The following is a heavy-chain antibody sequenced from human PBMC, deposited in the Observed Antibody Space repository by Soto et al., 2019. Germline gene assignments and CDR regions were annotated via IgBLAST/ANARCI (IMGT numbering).Heavy chain of an antibody. CDR1: GFTFSNAW. CDR3: TTDIAYSSGWYFDF. D-gene: IGHD6-25*01. V-gene: IGHV3-15*01. CDR2: NKSKTDGGTP. J-gene: IGHJ4*02. Sequence: GGSRRLSCAASGFTFSNAWMSWVRQAPGKGLEWVGRNKSKTDGGTPDYAAPVKGRFTISREDSKNTLYLQMNSLKTEDTAVYYCTTDIAYSSGWYFDFWGQGTLVTVSS.